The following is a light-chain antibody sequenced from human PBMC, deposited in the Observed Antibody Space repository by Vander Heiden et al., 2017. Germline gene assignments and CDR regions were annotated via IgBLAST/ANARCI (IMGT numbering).Light chain of an antibody. CDR2: LGS. J-gene: IGKJ3*01. CDR1: QSLLHSNGYNY. CDR3: WQDLQTHT. Sequence: DIVMTQSPLSLPVTPGEPASISCRSSQSLLHSNGYNYLDWYLQKPGQSPQLLIYLGSTRASGVPARFSGSGSCTDFTLKISRGVAQDVGVYYCWQDLQTHTFGPGTKVDIK. V-gene: IGKV2-28*01.